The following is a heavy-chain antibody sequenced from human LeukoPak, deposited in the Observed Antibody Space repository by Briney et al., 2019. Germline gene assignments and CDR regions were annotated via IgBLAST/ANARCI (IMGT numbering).Heavy chain of an antibody. J-gene: IGHJ4*02. CDR3: ARGPDSSSWYVPFDY. CDR2: IYYSGST. V-gene: IGHV4-59*08. CDR1: GGSISSYY. Sequence: SETLSLTCTVSGGSISSYYWSWIRQPPGKGLEWIGYIYYSGSTNYNPSLKSRVTISVDTSKNQFSLKLSSVTAADTAVYYCARGPDSSSWYVPFDYWAREPWSPSPQ. D-gene: IGHD6-13*01.